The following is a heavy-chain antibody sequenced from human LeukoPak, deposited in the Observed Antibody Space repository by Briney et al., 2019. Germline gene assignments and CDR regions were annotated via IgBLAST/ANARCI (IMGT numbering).Heavy chain of an antibody. CDR1: GYTFTSYG. V-gene: IGHV1-18*01. D-gene: IGHD3-22*01. Sequence: ASVKVSCKASGYTFTSYGISWVRQAPGQGLEWMGWISAYNGNTNYAQKLQGRVTMTTDTSTSTAYMELRSLRSDDTAVYYCARTTVDYYDSSGYHSYWGQGTLVTVSS. CDR3: ARTTVDYYDSSGYHSY. CDR2: ISAYNGNT. J-gene: IGHJ4*02.